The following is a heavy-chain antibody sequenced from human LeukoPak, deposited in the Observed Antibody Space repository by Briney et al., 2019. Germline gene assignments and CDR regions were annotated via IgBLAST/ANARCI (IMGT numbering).Heavy chain of an antibody. CDR2: IIPILGIA. J-gene: IGHJ5*02. CDR3: AREAAYDILTGYENADGWFDP. Sequence: SVKVSCKASGGTFSSYAISWVRQAPGQGLEWMGRIIPILGIANYAQKFQGRVTITADKSTSTAYMELSSLRSEDTAVFFCAREAAYDILTGYENADGWFDPWGQGTLVTVSS. CDR1: GGTFSSYA. V-gene: IGHV1-69*04. D-gene: IGHD3-9*01.